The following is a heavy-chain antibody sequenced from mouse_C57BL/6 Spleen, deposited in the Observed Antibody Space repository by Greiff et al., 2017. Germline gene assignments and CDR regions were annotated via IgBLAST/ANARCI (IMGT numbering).Heavy chain of an antibody. CDR2: ISNGGGST. CDR3: ARRGYDEGYFDV. D-gene: IGHD2-12*01. V-gene: IGHV5-12*01. J-gene: IGHJ1*03. Sequence: EVKLVESGGGLVQPGGSLKLSCAASGFTFSDYYMYWVRQTPEKRLEWVAYISNGGGSTYYPDTVKGRFTISRDNAKNTLYLQMSRLKSEDTAMYYCARRGYDEGYFDVWGTGTTVTVSS. CDR1: GFTFSDYY.